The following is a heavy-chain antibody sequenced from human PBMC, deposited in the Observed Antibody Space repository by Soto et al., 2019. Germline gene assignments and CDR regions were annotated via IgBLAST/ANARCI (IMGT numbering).Heavy chain of an antibody. CDR2: ISSSSSYI. Sequence: GGSLRLSCAASGFTFSSYSMNWVRQAPGKGLEWVSSISSSSSYIYYADSVKGRFTISRDNAKNSLYLQMNSLRAEDTAVYYCARDPSSLNSYFDLWGRGTLVTVSS. V-gene: IGHV3-21*01. D-gene: IGHD6-13*01. J-gene: IGHJ2*01. CDR3: ARDPSSLNSYFDL. CDR1: GFTFSSYS.